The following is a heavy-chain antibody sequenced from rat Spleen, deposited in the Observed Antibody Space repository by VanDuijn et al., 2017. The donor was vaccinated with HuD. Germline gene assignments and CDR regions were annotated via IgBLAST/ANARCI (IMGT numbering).Heavy chain of an antibody. V-gene: IGHV5-7*01. Sequence: EVQLVESGGGLVQPGRSMKLSCAASGFTFSHYDMAWVRQAPKKGLEWVAFINYDVSSTFYRDSVKGRFTISRDNAKSTLYLQMDSLRSEDTATYYCTRHNSGYGYFDYWGQGTLVTVSS. CDR2: INYDVSST. CDR3: TRHNSGYGYFDY. D-gene: IGHD4-3*01. J-gene: IGHJ3*01. CDR1: GFTFSHYD.